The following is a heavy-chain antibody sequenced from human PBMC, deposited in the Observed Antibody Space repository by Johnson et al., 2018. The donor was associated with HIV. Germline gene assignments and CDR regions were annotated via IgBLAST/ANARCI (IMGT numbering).Heavy chain of an antibody. CDR1: GFTFSSYW. CDR3: ARDLSGSSTVLSDAFDI. J-gene: IGHJ3*02. V-gene: IGHV3-30*14. CDR2: ISYDGSNK. Sequence: QVQLVESGGGLVQPGGSLRLSCAASGFTFSSYWMSWVRQAPGKGLEWVAVISYDGSNKYYADSVKGRFTISRDNSKNTLYLQMNSLRAEDTAVYYCARDLSGSSTVLSDAFDIWGQGTMVTVSS. D-gene: IGHD1-26*01.